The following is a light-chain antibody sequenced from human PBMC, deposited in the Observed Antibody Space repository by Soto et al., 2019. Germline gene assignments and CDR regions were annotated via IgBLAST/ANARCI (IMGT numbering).Light chain of an antibody. V-gene: IGKV1-39*01. CDR2: AAS. Sequence: DIQMTQSPSSLSASVGDRVTITCRASQSISSYLNWYQQKPGKAPKLLIYAASSLQSGVPSRFSGSGSGTDFTLTISSLQPEDFATYYCQQRNSTPHTLGTGTKVDIK. J-gene: IGKJ3*01. CDR1: QSISSY. CDR3: QQRNSTPHT.